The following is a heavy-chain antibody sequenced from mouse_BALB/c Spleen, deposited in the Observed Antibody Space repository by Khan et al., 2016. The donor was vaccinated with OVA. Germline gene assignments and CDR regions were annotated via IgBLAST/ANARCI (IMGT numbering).Heavy chain of an antibody. Sequence: EVELVESGGDLVKPGGSLKLSCAASGFTFSDYYMYWVRQTPETRLEWVATISDGGTYTYYPDSVKGRFTISRDDAMNDLYLQMTSLKSEDIAMYYCARGFYGNPFAYWGQGTLVTVSA. CDR3: ARGFYGNPFAY. CDR1: GFTFSDYY. V-gene: IGHV5-4*02. D-gene: IGHD2-1*01. CDR2: ISDGGTYT. J-gene: IGHJ3*01.